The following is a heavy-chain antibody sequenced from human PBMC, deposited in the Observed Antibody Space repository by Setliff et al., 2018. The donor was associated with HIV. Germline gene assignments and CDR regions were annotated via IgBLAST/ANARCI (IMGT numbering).Heavy chain of an antibody. J-gene: IGHJ6*03. D-gene: IGHD3-3*02. CDR3: TTNSLFYYYYMDV. CDR1: GYSISSGYY. Sequence: ETLSLTCAVSGYSISSGYYWGWIRQPPGKGLEWVGRIKTKKNGGTTDSAAPVKGRFTISRDDSKNTMYLQMDGLKTEDTAVYYCTTNSLFYYYYMDVWGKGTTVTAP. V-gene: IGHV3-15*01. CDR2: IKTKKNGGTT.